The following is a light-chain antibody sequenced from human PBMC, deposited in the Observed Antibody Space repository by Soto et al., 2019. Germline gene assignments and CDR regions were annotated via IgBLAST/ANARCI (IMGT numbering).Light chain of an antibody. CDR3: GTWDSSLFLVV. CDR2: DNN. J-gene: IGLJ2*01. CDR1: SSNIGNNY. Sequence: QSVLTQPPSVSAAPGQKVTISFSGSSSNIGNNYVSWYQQLPGTAPKLLIYDNNKRPSGIPDRFSGSKSGTSATLGITGLQSGDEADYYCGTWDSSLFLVVFGGGTQLTVL. V-gene: IGLV1-51*01.